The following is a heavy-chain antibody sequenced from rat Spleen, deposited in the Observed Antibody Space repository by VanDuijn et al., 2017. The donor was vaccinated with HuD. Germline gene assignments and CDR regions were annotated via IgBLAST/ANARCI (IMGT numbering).Heavy chain of an antibody. J-gene: IGHJ3*01. Sequence: QVQLKESGPALVQPSQTLSLTCTVSGFSLISYSVNWVRQPPGKGLEWMGGIWGDGSTNYNSALKSRLSISRDTSKSQVFLKMNSLQTDDTATYFCTRSYGGYTSNWFPYWGQGTLVTVSS. CDR1: GFSLISYS. V-gene: IGHV2-1*01. CDR3: TRSYGGYTSNWFPY. CDR2: IWGDGST. D-gene: IGHD1-11*01.